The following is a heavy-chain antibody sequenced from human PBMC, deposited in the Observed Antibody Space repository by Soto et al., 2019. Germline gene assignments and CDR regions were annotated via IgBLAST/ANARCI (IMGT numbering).Heavy chain of an antibody. J-gene: IGHJ4*02. D-gene: IGHD1-1*01. CDR3: ATGLDTAPYFDP. V-gene: IGHV1-24*01. CDR1: GYTLTELS. Sequence: GASVKVSCKVSGYTLTELSMHWVRQAPGKGLEWMGGFDPEDGETIYAQKFQGRVTMTEDTSTDTAYMELSSLRSEDTAVYYCATGLDTAPYFDPWGQGTLVTVSS. CDR2: FDPEDGET.